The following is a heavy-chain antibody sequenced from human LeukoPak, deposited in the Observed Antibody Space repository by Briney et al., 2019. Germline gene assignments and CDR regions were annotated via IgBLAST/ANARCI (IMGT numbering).Heavy chain of an antibody. Sequence: SETLSLTCTFSGGSISDYYWSWIRQSAGKGLEWIGRFYTSGSINYNPSLKSRATMSVDTSKNQFSLKLSSVTAADTAVYYCARGSTTGTTSYFDPWGQGTLVTVSS. CDR2: FYTSGSI. J-gene: IGHJ5*02. CDR1: GGSISDYY. CDR3: ARGSTTGTTSYFDP. D-gene: IGHD1-1*01. V-gene: IGHV4-4*07.